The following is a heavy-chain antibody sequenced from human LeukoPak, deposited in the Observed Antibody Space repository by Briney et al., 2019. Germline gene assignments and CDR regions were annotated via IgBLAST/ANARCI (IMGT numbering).Heavy chain of an antibody. V-gene: IGHV3-66*01. Sequence: GGSLRLSCAASGFTVSSSYLSWVRQAPGKGLEWVSVIYTGGSTFYADSVKGRFTISRDNSKNTLYLQMNSLRAEDTAVYYCARDNFDHWGQGTLVTVSS. CDR1: GFTVSSSY. J-gene: IGHJ4*02. CDR3: ARDNFDH. CDR2: IYTGGST.